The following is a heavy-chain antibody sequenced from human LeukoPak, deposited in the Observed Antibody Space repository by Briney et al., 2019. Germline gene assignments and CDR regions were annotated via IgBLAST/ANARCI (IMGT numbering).Heavy chain of an antibody. CDR1: GFTFSSYG. Sequence: GGSLRLSCAASGFTFSSYGMHWVRQAPGKGLEWVAVIWYDGSNKYYADSVKGRFTISRDNSKNTLYLQMNSLSAEDTAVYYCARVPRHTYRMWYYFDYWGQGTLVTVSS. J-gene: IGHJ4*02. CDR2: IWYDGSNK. D-gene: IGHD2-21*01. CDR3: ARVPRHTYRMWYYFDY. V-gene: IGHV3-33*01.